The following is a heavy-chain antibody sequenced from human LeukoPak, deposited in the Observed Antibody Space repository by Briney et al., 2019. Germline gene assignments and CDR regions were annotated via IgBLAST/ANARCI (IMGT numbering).Heavy chain of an antibody. CDR3: ARGGITMIVVVKDHAFDI. CDR1: GYTFTCYY. D-gene: IGHD3-22*01. CDR2: INPNSGGT. V-gene: IGHV1-2*02. J-gene: IGHJ3*02. Sequence: ASVKVSCKASGYTFTCYYMHWVRQAPGQGLEWMGWINPNSGGTNYAQKFQGRVTMTRDTSISTAYMELSRLRSDDTAVYYCARGGITMIVVVKDHAFDIWGQGTMVTVSS.